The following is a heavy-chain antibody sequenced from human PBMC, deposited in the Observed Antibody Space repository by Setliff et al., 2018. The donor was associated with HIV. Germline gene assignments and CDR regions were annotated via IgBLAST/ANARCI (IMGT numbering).Heavy chain of an antibody. V-gene: IGHV3-7*05. CDR1: GFTFSSYW. CDR2: IKQDGNEE. CDR3: VKSQSQWLRFDVFDL. D-gene: IGHD5-12*01. J-gene: IGHJ3*01. Sequence: GESLKISCSASGFTFSSYWMTWVRQPPGKGLEWVANIKQDGNEEDYLDSAKGRFTISRDNAKNSLYLQMNTLRAEDSAVYYCVKSQSQWLRFDVFDLWGQGTMVTVSS.